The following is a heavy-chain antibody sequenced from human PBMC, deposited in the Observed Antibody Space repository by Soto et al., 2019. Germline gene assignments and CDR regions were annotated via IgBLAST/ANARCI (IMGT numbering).Heavy chain of an antibody. J-gene: IGHJ6*02. D-gene: IGHD3-3*01. CDR3: ARTDYDFWSGYYSTGARYYYYGMDV. V-gene: IGHV4-59*01. CDR1: GGSISSYY. CDR2: IYYSGST. Sequence: SETLSLTCTVSGGSISSYYWSWIRQPPGKGLEWIGYIYYSGSTNYNPSLKSRVTISVDTSKNQFSLKLSSVTAADTAVYYCARTDYDFWSGYYSTGARYYYYGMDVWGQGTTVTVSS.